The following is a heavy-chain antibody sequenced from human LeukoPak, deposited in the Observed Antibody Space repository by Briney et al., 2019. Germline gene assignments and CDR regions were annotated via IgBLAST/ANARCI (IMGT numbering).Heavy chain of an antibody. J-gene: IGHJ5*02. D-gene: IGHD1-14*01. Sequence: GASVKVSCKASGYTFTSYYMHWVRQAPGQGLEWMGIINPSGGSTSYAQKFQGRVTMTRDMSTSTVYMELSSLRSEDTAVYYCARSRPENWFDPWGQGTLVTVSS. CDR1: GYTFTSYY. CDR3: ARSRPENWFDP. CDR2: INPSGGST. V-gene: IGHV1-46*01.